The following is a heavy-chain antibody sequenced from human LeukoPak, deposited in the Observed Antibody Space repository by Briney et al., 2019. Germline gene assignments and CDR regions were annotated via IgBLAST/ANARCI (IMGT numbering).Heavy chain of an antibody. J-gene: IGHJ4*02. Sequence: SETLSLTCTVSVGSISSSSYYWGWICQPPGKGLEWIGSIYYSGITYYNPSLQSRVTISVDTSKNQFSLKLSSVTAADTAVYYCARLQNWGQGTLVTVSS. CDR2: IYYSGIT. V-gene: IGHV4-39*01. D-gene: IGHD4-11*01. CDR1: VGSISSSSYY. CDR3: ARLQN.